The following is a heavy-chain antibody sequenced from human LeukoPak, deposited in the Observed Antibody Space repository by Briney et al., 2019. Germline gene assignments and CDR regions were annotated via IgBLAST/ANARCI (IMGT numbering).Heavy chain of an antibody. CDR1: GYTSPGYY. V-gene: IGHV1-2*02. D-gene: IGHD6-19*01. Sequence: GASVKVSCKASGYTSPGYYMHWVRQAPGQGLEWMGWISPNSGDTNYAQKFQGRVTMTRDTSISTAYMELSRLRSDDTAVYYCATYSSAWSYFDYWGQGTLVSVSS. CDR3: ATYSSAWSYFDY. CDR2: ISPNSGDT. J-gene: IGHJ4*02.